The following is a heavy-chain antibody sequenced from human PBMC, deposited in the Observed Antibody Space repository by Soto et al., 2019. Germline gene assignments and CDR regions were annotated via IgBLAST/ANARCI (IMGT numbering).Heavy chain of an antibody. CDR1: GGTFSSYA. V-gene: IGHV1-69*01. D-gene: IGHD2-15*01. CDR3: ATGPTHVAFDI. Sequence: QVQLVQSGAGVKKPGSSVKVSCKASGGTFSSYAISWVGQAPGQGFVWMGGIIPIFGKANYAQKFQGRVTITADESTSTAYMELSSLRSEDTAVYYCATGPTHVAFDIWGQGTMVTVSS. CDR2: IIPIFGKA. J-gene: IGHJ3*02.